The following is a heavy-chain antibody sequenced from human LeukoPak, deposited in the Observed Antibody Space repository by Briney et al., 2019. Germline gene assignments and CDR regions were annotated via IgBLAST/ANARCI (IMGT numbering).Heavy chain of an antibody. Sequence: KPSETLSLTCTVSGYSISSGYYWGWIRQPPGKGLEWIGSIYHSGSTYYNPSLKSRVTISVDTSKNQFSLKLSSVTAADTAVYYCARMTYDPHGVDVWGKGTTVTVSS. CDR3: ARMTYDPHGVDV. J-gene: IGHJ6*04. V-gene: IGHV4-38-2*02. CDR2: IYHSGST. CDR1: GYSISSGYY. D-gene: IGHD5-12*01.